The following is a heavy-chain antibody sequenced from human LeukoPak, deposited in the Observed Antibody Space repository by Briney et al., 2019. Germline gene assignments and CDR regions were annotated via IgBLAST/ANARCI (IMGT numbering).Heavy chain of an antibody. J-gene: IGHJ4*02. Sequence: ASVKVSCKASGYTFTNYALNWVRQAPGQGLEWMGWIDTNTGSPTYAQGLTGRFVFSLDTSVSTAFLQINSLKAGDTALYYCVRGIDTTGYFNYWGQGTLVTVSS. D-gene: IGHD3-22*01. V-gene: IGHV7-4-1*02. CDR1: GYTFTNYA. CDR3: VRGIDTTGYFNY. CDR2: IDTNTGSP.